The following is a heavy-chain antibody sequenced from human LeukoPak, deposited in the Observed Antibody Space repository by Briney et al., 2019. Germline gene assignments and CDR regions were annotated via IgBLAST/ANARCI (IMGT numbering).Heavy chain of an antibody. CDR1: GFPFSSYA. CDR2: ISGSGGST. V-gene: IGHV3-23*01. D-gene: IGHD2-2*01. J-gene: IGHJ4*02. CDR3: AKDQYCTSTSCYVGY. Sequence: RSGGSLSLSCEASGFPFSSYAMTWVPKAPGKGPEWVSAISGSGGSTYYADSVKGRFTISRDNSKNTLYLQMNSLRAEDTAVYYCAKDQYCTSTSCYVGYWGQGTLVTVSS.